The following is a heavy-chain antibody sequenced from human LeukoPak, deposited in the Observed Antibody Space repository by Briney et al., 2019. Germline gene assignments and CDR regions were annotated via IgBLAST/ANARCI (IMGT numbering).Heavy chain of an antibody. V-gene: IGHV3-11*01. J-gene: IGHJ3*02. CDR1: GFTFSDYY. Sequence: PGGSLRLSCEASGFTFSDYYMSWIRQAPGKGLEWVSYISSSGSTIYYADSVKGRFTISRDNAKNSLYLQMNSLRAEDTAVYYCAGLMVPDAFDIWGQGTMVTVSS. CDR3: AGLMVPDAFDI. D-gene: IGHD3-10*01. CDR2: ISSSGSTI.